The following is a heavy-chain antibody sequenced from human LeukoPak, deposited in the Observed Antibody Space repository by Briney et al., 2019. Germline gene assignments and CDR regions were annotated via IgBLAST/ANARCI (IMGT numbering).Heavy chain of an antibody. J-gene: IGHJ4*02. CDR2: IYYSGTT. Sequence: NPSETLSLTRTLSGGSISRYYWSWIRHPPGGGRECIGYIYYSGTTNYNPSLKSRVTISVDTSKNQFSLKLSSVTPAHTAVFFCARGVHIVPVLYGYWREGTVL. CDR1: GGSISRYY. D-gene: IGHD2-2*01. CDR3: ARGVHIVPVLYGY. V-gene: IGHV4-59*01.